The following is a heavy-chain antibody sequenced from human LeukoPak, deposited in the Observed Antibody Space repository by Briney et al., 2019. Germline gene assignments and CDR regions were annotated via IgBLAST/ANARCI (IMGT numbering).Heavy chain of an antibody. CDR2: CHYSGST. J-gene: IGHJ4*02. D-gene: IGHD3-22*01. CDR3: ARGFYDSSAYSNPFDN. CDR1: GGSINSYY. Sequence: SETLSLTCTVSGGSINSYYWSWIRQPPGRGLEWIGYCHYSGSTSYNPSLKSRLMISVDTSKNQFSLKLSSVTAADTAVYYCARGFYDSSAYSNPFDNWGPGSLVTVSS. V-gene: IGHV4-59*08.